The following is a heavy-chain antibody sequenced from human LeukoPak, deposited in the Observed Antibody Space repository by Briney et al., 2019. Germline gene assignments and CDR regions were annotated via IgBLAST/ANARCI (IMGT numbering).Heavy chain of an antibody. D-gene: IGHD3-16*01. CDR3: ARHFAPYTGLDYFYMDV. CDR1: GYSFTNYW. V-gene: IGHV5-51*01. J-gene: IGHJ6*03. CDR2: IYPGDSDT. Sequence: GESLKISCKGSGYSFTNYWLGWVRQMPGKGLEWMGIIYPGDSDTRYRPSFQGQVTISADKSISTAYLQWSSLKASDTAMYYCARHFAPYTGLDYFYMDVWGKGTTVTVSS.